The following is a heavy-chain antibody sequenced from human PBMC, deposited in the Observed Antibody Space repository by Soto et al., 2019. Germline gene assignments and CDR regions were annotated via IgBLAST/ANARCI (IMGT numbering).Heavy chain of an antibody. CDR1: GYTFTNYG. Sequence: QVQLVQSGTEVKTPGASVKVSCHASGYTFTNYGINWVRQAPGQGLEWMAWISAYNGKTHHAPYVQKRVTMTTDTSTRTAYRELTSLRSADTAVYYCARGGWNYGPGPFDLWGQGTMGTVSS. V-gene: IGHV1-18*04. CDR3: ARGGWNYGPGPFDL. CDR2: ISAYNGKT. D-gene: IGHD1-7*01. J-gene: IGHJ3*01.